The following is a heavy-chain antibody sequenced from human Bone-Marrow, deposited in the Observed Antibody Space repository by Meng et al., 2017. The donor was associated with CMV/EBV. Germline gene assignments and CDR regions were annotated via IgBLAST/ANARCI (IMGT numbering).Heavy chain of an antibody. Sequence: SFTPSAYTFTDYYIRRVPQTPRQGLAWMGWLNPNRGSPNYTQKFQSSVTITRDPSIRTTYMELTSLTSDDSAVYYCARVPIHWFDPWGQGTLVTVSS. CDR1: AYTFTDYY. J-gene: IGHJ5*02. CDR3: ARVPIHWFDP. V-gene: IGHV1-2*02. CDR2: LNPNRGSP.